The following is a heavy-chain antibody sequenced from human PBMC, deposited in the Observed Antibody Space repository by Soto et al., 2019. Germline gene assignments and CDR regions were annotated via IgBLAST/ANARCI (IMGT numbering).Heavy chain of an antibody. Sequence: QVQLVQSGAEVKKPGASVKVSCKASGYTFTNYGISWVRQAPGQGLEWMGWISAYNANTYYAQTFQGRVTITIETSTSTTYLELRSLKSNDTAVYYCARDQSSGWYGKDSGMDVWGQGTTVTVSS. CDR3: ARDQSSGWYGKDSGMDV. J-gene: IGHJ6*02. D-gene: IGHD6-19*01. CDR2: ISAYNANT. V-gene: IGHV1-18*01. CDR1: GYTFTNYG.